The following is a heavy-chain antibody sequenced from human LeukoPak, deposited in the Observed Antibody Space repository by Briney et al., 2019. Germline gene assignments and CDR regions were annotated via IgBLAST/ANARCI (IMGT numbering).Heavy chain of an antibody. Sequence: SVKVSCKASGSTFSNFPINWVRQAPGQGLEWMGRIIPILAISNFAQRFQGRVTITADKSTSTAYMELSSLKSEDTAVYFCARDPSGYNSGWYWFDSWGQGTLVTVSS. J-gene: IGHJ5*01. CDR2: IIPILAIS. V-gene: IGHV1-69*04. D-gene: IGHD6-19*01. CDR1: GSTFSNFP. CDR3: ARDPSGYNSGWYWFDS.